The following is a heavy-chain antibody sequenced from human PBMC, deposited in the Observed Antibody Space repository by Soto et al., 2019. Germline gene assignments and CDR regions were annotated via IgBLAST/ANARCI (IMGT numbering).Heavy chain of an antibody. D-gene: IGHD5-18*01. CDR3: ARVKYSPPYYYYDGMDV. CDR1: GYTFTSYG. CDR2: ISAYNGNT. V-gene: IGHV1-18*01. Sequence: QVQLVQSGAEVKKPGASVKVSCKASGYTFTSYGISWVRQAPGQGLEWMGWISAYNGNTNYAQKLQGRVTMTTDTSTSTAYMELRSLRSDDTAVYYCARVKYSPPYYYYDGMDVWGQGTTVNVSS. J-gene: IGHJ6*02.